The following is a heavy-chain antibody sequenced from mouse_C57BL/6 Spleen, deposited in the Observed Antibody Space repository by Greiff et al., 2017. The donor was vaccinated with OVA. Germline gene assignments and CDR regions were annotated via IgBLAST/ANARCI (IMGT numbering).Heavy chain of an antibody. J-gene: IGHJ2*01. D-gene: IGHD2-4*01. CDR2: IDPSDSYT. CDR1: GYTFTSYW. CDR3: LYDYESSFDY. Sequence: VQLQQPGAELVRPGTSVKLSCKASGYTFTSYWMHWVKQRPGQGLEWIGVIDPSDSYTNYNQKFKGKATLTVDTSSSTAYMQLSSLTSEDSAVYYCLYDYESSFDYWGQGTTLTVSS. V-gene: IGHV1-59*01.